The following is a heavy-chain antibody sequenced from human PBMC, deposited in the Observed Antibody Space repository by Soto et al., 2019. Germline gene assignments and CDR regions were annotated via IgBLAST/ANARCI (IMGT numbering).Heavy chain of an antibody. CDR3: ERGESPLDY. J-gene: IGHJ4*02. CDR2: IYSGGYT. CDR1: GFTVSSNY. Sequence: PGGSLRLSCAASGFTVSSNYMTWVRQVPGKGLHWVSVIYSGGYTYYAGSVKGRFTISRDNLKNTPYLQMNSLRAEDTAVYFCERGESPLDYWGLGTLVTVSS. V-gene: IGHV3-53*01.